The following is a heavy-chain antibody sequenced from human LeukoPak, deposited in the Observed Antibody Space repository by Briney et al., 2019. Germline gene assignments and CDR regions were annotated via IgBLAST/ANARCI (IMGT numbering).Heavy chain of an antibody. V-gene: IGHV4-59*12. CDR3: ARSATYYYDSSGYYYEYYYYYMDV. Sequence: SETLSLTCSVSDDSITMYYWTWIRQPPGKGLEWIGYVDHTGSTNFNPSLNGRVSISRDTTKNLFSLRLRSVTAADTAVYYCARSATYYYDSSGYYYEYYYYYMDVWGKGTTVTVSS. J-gene: IGHJ6*03. CDR1: DDSITMYY. D-gene: IGHD3-22*01. CDR2: VDHTGST.